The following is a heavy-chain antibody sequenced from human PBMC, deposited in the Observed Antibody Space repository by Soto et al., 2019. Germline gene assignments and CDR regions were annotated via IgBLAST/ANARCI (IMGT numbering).Heavy chain of an antibody. V-gene: IGHV3-30*18. D-gene: IGHD5-18*01. CDR1: GFTFNTYG. CDR3: AKDIVRYTYGACDY. J-gene: IGHJ4*02. Sequence: QVQLVKSGGAVVQPGKSLRLSCAASGFTFNTYGMYWVRQAPGKGLEWVAAISYDGSNKYHADSVKGRFTIYRDNSKNTLYLQMNSLRVEDTAVYYCAKDIVRYTYGACDYWGQGALVTVSS. CDR2: ISYDGSNK.